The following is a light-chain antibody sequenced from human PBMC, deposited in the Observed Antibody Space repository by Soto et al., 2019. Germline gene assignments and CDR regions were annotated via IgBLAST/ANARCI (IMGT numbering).Light chain of an antibody. J-gene: IGKJ1*01. CDR1: QSVSSY. Sequence: EIVLTQSPGTVSLSPGERATLSCRASQSVSSYLACYQQKPGQAPRLLIYDASNRATGIPARFSGSGSGTDFTLTISSLEPEDFAVYYRQQRSNWPWTFGQGTKVDIK. CDR3: QQRSNWPWT. CDR2: DAS. V-gene: IGKV3-11*01.